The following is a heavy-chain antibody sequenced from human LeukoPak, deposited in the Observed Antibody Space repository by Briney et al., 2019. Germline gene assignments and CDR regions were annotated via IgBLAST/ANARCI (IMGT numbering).Heavy chain of an antibody. V-gene: IGHV3-30*18. D-gene: IGHD3-9*01. CDR2: ISYDGNVK. CDR1: GFTFSSYG. Sequence: HPGRSLRLSCAASGFTFSSYGMHWVRQAPGKGLEWVAVISYDGNVKYYADSVKGRFSISRDNSKNTLDLQMNSLRAEDTAVYYCAKEILTGYYSDYWGQGTLVTVPS. J-gene: IGHJ4*02. CDR3: AKEILTGYYSDY.